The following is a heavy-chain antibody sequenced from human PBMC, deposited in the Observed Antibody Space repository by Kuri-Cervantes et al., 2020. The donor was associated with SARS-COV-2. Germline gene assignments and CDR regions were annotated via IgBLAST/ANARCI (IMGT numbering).Heavy chain of an antibody. CDR2: INHSGST. CDR1: GGSFSGYY. V-gene: IGHV4-34*01. J-gene: IGHJ6*02. Sequence: SETLSLTCAVYGGSFSGYYWSWIRQPPGKGLDWIGEINHSGSTNYNPSLKSRVTISQDTSKNQFSLKLSSVTAADTAVYYCARGALSTSWLYYYGMDVWGQGTTVTVSS. CDR3: ARGALSTSWLYYYGMDV. D-gene: IGHD3-9*01.